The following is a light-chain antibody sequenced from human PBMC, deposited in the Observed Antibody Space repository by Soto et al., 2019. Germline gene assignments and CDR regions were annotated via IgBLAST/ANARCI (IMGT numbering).Light chain of an antibody. CDR1: QSVSSSH. CDR3: HQYGSSPRT. V-gene: IGKV3-20*01. CDR2: GAS. Sequence: EIVLTQSPGTLSLSPGGRATLSSRASQSVSSSHLAWYQQKPGQAPRLLIYGASSRATGIPDRFSGSGSGTDFTLTISRLETDDFAVYYCHQYGSSPRTFGQGTNGAIK. J-gene: IGKJ1*01.